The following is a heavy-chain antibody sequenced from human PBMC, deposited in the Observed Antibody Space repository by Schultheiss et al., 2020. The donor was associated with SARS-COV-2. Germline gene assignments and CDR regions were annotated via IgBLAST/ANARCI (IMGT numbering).Heavy chain of an antibody. CDR1: GGSISSYY. D-gene: IGHD6-19*01. CDR3: AKDNSGWYDYYYYGMDV. CDR2: ISGSGGST. V-gene: IGHV3-23*01. J-gene: IGHJ6*02. Sequence: ETLSLTCTVSGGSISSYYWSWIRQPPGKGLEWVLAISGSGGSTYYADSVKGRFTISRDNSKNTLYLQMNSLRAEDTAVYYCAKDNSGWYDYYYYGMDVWGQGTTVTVSS.